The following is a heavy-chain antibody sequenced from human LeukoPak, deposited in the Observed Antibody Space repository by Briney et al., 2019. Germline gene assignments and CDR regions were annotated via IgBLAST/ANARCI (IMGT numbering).Heavy chain of an antibody. CDR3: TKDPANYYDSSGSDAFDI. V-gene: IGHV3-30*02. J-gene: IGHJ3*02. Sequence: GGSLRLSCVASGFTFSSYGMHWVRQAPGKGLEWVTSIWYDGSSKHYADSVKGRFTISRDNSKNTLYLQMNSLRAEDTAVYYCTKDPANYYDSSGSDAFDIWGQGTMVTVSS. D-gene: IGHD3-22*01. CDR2: IWYDGSSK. CDR1: GFTFSSYG.